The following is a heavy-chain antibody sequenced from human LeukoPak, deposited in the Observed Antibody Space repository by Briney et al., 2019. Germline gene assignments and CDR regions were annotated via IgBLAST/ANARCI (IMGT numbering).Heavy chain of an antibody. CDR2: IYTSGST. CDR1: GGSISSYY. V-gene: IGHV4-4*07. D-gene: IGHD3-10*01. Sequence: PSETLSLTCTVSGGSISSYYWSWIRQPAGKGLEWIGRIYTSGSTNYNPSLKSRVTISVDTSKNQFSLKLSSVTAADTAVYYCARGRGVRGGVNRWAWGQGTLVTVSS. CDR3: ARGRGVRGGVNRWA. J-gene: IGHJ5*02.